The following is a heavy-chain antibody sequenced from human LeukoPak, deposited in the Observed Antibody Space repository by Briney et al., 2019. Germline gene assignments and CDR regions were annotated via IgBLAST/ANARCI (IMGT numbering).Heavy chain of an antibody. Sequence: GGSLRLSCAASGFTFNTFNMNWVRQAPGKGLEWVSSITSGGDYIYYADSVKGRFTTSRDNAKNSLSLQLNSLRVEDTAVYYCARGHYDVLAASYKWTPDYWGQGTLVTVYS. CDR1: GFTFNTFN. J-gene: IGHJ4*02. V-gene: IGHV3-21*01. D-gene: IGHD3-9*01. CDR2: ITSGGDYI. CDR3: ARGHYDVLAASYKWTPDY.